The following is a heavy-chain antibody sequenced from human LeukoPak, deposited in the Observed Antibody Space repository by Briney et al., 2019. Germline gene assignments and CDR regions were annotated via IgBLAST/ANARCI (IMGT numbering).Heavy chain of an antibody. CDR1: GGTFSSYA. D-gene: IGHD1-14*01. Sequence: GSVKVSCKASGGTFSSYAISWVRQAPGQGLEWMGWISAYNGNTNYAQKLQGRVTMTTDTSTSTAYMELRSLRSDDTAVYYCARRSTSTYYYYGMDVWGQGTTVTVSS. J-gene: IGHJ6*02. CDR3: ARRSTSTYYYYGMDV. V-gene: IGHV1-18*01. CDR2: ISAYNGNT.